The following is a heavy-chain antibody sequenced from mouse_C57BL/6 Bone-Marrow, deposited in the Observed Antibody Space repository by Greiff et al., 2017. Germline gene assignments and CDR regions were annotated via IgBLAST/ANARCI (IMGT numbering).Heavy chain of an antibody. CDR3: AREQGIRHAMDY. J-gene: IGHJ4*01. CDR2: INPNNGGT. V-gene: IGHV1-18*01. Sequence: VQLQQSGPELVKPGASVKIPCKASGYTFTDYNMDWVKQSHGKSLEWIGDINPNNGGTIYNQKFKGKATLTVDKSYSTAYMELRSLTSEDTAVYYCAREQGIRHAMDYWGQGTSVTVSS. CDR1: GYTFTDYN. D-gene: IGHD2-12*01.